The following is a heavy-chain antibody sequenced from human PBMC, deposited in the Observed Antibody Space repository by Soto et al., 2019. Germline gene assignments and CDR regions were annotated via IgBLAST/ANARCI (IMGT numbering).Heavy chain of an antibody. CDR2: IIPILGIA. Sequence: QVQLVQSGAEVKKPGSSVKVSCKASGGTFSSYTISWVRQAPGQGLEWMGRIIPILGIANYAQKFQGRVTITAEKSTSTAYMELRSLRSEDTAVYYCARAHGDYLNWFDPWGQGTLVTVSS. J-gene: IGHJ5*02. CDR3: ARAHGDYLNWFDP. CDR1: GGTFSSYT. D-gene: IGHD4-17*01. V-gene: IGHV1-69*02.